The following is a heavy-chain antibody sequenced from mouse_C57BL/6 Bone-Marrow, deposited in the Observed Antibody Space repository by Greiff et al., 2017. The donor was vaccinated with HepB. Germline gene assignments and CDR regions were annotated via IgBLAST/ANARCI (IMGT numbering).Heavy chain of an antibody. V-gene: IGHV1-53*01. Sequence: QVQLQQPGTELVKPGASVKLSCKASGYTFTSYWMHWVKQRPGQGLEWIGNINPSNGGTNYNEKFKSKATLTVDKSSSTAYMQLSSRTSEDSAVYYCARKGYYGSSYRYFDVWGTGTTVTVSS. CDR3: ARKGYYGSSYRYFDV. D-gene: IGHD1-1*01. CDR2: INPSNGGT. J-gene: IGHJ1*03. CDR1: GYTFTSYW.